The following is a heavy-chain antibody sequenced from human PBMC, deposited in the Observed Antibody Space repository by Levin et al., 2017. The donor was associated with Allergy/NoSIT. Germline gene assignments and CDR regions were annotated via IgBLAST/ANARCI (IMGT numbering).Heavy chain of an antibody. J-gene: IGHJ6*02. V-gene: IGHV3-9*01. D-gene: IGHD6-19*01. Sequence: PGGSLRLSCVGSGFTFNDYAMHWVRQPPGKGLEWVSIINWNSGTIRYADSVKGRFTVSRDNAKNSLSLEMNSLRIEDTALYYCVGDVYLGQWPPQYTMDVWGQGTAVTVS. CDR3: VGDVYLGQWPPQYTMDV. CDR2: INWNSGTI. CDR1: GFTFNDYA.